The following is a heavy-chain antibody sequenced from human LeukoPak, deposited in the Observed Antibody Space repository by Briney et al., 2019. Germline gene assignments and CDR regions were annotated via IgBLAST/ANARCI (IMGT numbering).Heavy chain of an antibody. V-gene: IGHV3-69-1*02. CDR1: AFTFSDYS. CDR3: ARGRGDYGSYYMDV. CDR2: ISSGA. Sequence: PGGSLRLSCAVSAFTFSDYSMNWVRQARGKGLEWVSSISSGAYSADSVKGRFTISRGNAKNSLYLQMNSLRAEDTAVYYCARGRGDYGSYYMDVWGKGTTVTVSS. J-gene: IGHJ6*03. D-gene: IGHD4-17*01.